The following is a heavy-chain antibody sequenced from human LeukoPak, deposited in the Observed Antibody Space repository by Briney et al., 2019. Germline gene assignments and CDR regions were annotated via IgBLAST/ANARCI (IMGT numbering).Heavy chain of an antibody. CDR1: CYSISSGYY. CDR2: IYHRERT. D-gene: IGHD5-18*01. J-gene: IGHJ4*02. CDR3: VGSAWIQLEAGKRGIDY. V-gene: IGHV4-38-2*01. Sequence: PSDTLSHTCALSCYSISSGYYWGWIRQPPGTGLEWIESIYHRERTYYNPSLKSRDTISVDTSKNQFSLKLSSVTAADTAVYYCVGSAWIQLEAGKRGIDYWGQGTLVTVSS.